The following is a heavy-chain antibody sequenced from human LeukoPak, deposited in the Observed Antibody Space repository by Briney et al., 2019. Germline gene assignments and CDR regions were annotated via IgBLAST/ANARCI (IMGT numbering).Heavy chain of an antibody. Sequence: HTGGSLRLSCAASGFTFSSYWMHWVRQAPGKGLEWVAVISYDGSNKYYADSVKGRFTISRDNSKNTLYLQMNSLRAEDTAVYYCAKASNVQQWLVMVYWGQGTLVTVSS. CDR2: ISYDGSNK. CDR3: AKASNVQQWLVMVY. D-gene: IGHD6-19*01. J-gene: IGHJ4*02. V-gene: IGHV3-30*18. CDR1: GFTFSSYW.